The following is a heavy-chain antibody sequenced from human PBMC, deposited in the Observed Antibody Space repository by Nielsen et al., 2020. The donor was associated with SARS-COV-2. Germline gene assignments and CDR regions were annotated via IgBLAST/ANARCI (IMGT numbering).Heavy chain of an antibody. CDR1: GFTFSSYA. CDR2: ISGSGGST. D-gene: IGHD6-13*01. J-gene: IGHJ6*02. Sequence: GGSLRLSCAASGFTFSSYAMSWVRQAPGKGLEWVSTISGSGGSTYYADSVKGRFTISRDNSKNTLYLQMNSLRAEDTAVYYCAKALVLAAAGTDYYYYGMDVWGQGTTVTVSS. CDR3: AKALVLAAAGTDYYYYGMDV. V-gene: IGHV3-23*01.